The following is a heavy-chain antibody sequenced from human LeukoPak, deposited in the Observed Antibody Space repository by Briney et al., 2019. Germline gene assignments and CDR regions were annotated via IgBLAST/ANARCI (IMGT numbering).Heavy chain of an antibody. J-gene: IGHJ4*01. D-gene: IGHD3-9*01. CDR2: VHYSGTS. CDR3: ATGRSIRYFDY. Sequence: SETLSLTCTVSGVSIFSFYWNWVRQAPGRGLEWIGYVHYSGTSNYNPSLKSRVTISVDTSKGQFSLKLTSATAADTAVYYCATGRSIRYFDYWGQGALLTVSS. V-gene: IGHV4-59*12. CDR1: GVSIFSFY.